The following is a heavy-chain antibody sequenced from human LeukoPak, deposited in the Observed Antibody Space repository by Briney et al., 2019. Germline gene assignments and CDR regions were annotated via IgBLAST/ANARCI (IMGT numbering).Heavy chain of an antibody. V-gene: IGHV1-2*02. CDR1: GYTFTVYY. D-gene: IGHD4/OR15-4a*01. J-gene: IGHJ4*02. CDR3: ARDHDYGPDY. CDR2: IKPDSRAT. Sequence: ASLKVSCKDSGYTFTVYYLHWLRQAPGQGLEWMGWIKPDSRATKFAQNFQGRVTMTSDTSINTAYMELSSLTSDDTAMYYCARDHDYGPDYWGQGTLVTVSA.